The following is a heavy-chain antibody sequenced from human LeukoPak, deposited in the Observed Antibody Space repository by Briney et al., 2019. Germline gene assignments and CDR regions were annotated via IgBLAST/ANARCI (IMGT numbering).Heavy chain of an antibody. J-gene: IGHJ4*02. D-gene: IGHD6-13*01. CDR1: GFTFSSYW. Sequence: GESLKISCAASGFTFSSYWMTWVRQAPGKGLEWVAKIKQDGSEKYYVDSVKGRFTISRDNAKNSLYLQMNSLGAEDTAVYYCARRGTSSSWAHFDYWGQGTLVTVSS. CDR3: ARRGTSSSWAHFDY. V-gene: IGHV3-7*05. CDR2: IKQDGSEK.